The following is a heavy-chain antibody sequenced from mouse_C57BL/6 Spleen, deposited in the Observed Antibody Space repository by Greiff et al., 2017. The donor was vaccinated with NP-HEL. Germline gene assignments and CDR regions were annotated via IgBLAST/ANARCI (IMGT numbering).Heavy chain of an antibody. CDR3: ATDGCAY. V-gene: IGHV5-17*01. Sequence: DVQLVESGGGLVKPGGSLKLSCAASGFTFSDYGMHWVRQAPEKGLEWVAYISSSSSTVYYADTVRGRFTISRDNAKNTLFLQMTGLRCEDTAMYYCATDGCAYWGRETLVTVSA. CDR2: ISSSSSTV. J-gene: IGHJ3*01. CDR1: GFTFSDYG.